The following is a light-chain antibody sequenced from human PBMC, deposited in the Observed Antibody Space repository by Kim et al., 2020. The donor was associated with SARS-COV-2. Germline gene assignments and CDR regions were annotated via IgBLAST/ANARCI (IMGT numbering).Light chain of an antibody. CDR2: DDN. Sequence: QSVLTQPPSVSAAPGQKVTISCSGSSSNIGNYYVSWYQHLPGTAPKLLIYDDNKRPLGIPDRFSGSKSGTSATLGVTGVLPGEEADYYCGTWDTSLSVWVLGGGTQLTVL. V-gene: IGLV1-51*01. J-gene: IGLJ3*02. CDR3: GTWDTSLSVWV. CDR1: SSNIGNYY.